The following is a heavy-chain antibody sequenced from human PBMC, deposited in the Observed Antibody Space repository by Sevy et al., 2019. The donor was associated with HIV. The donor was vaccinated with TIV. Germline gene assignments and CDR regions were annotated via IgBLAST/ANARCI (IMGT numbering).Heavy chain of an antibody. CDR1: GFTFSNAW. V-gene: IGHV3-15*01. CDR3: REYYYDSSGYYFDY. CDR2: IKSKTDGGTT. J-gene: IGHJ4*02. D-gene: IGHD3-22*01. Sequence: GGSLRLSCAASGFTFSNAWMSWVRQAPGKGLEWVGRIKSKTDGGTTDYAAPVKGRFTISSNDSKYTLYLKMNSLKTEDTAVYYCREYYYDSSGYYFDYWGQGTLVTVSS.